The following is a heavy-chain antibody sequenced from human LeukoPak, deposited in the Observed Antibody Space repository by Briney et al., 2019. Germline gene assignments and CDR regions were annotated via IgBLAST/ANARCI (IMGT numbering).Heavy chain of an antibody. CDR2: IRSKANSYAT. D-gene: IGHD3-22*01. CDR1: GFTFSGSA. CDR3: TSETYYYDSSGYTTYFYYYYGMDV. J-gene: IGHJ6*02. Sequence: PGGSLRLSCAASGFTFSGSAMHWVRQASGKGLEWVGRIRSKANSYATAYAASVKGRFTISRDDSKNTAYLQMNSLKTEDTAVYYCTSETYYYDSSGYTTYFYYYYGMDVWGQGTTVTVSS. V-gene: IGHV3-73*01.